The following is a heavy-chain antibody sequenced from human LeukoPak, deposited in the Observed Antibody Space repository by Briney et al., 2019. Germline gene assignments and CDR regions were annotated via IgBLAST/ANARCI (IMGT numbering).Heavy chain of an antibody. Sequence: GGSRRLSCAASGFTFSNYNMNWVRQAPGKGLEWVSYISGTTSTIYYADSVKGRFTISRDDASNSVFLQMNSLRAEDAAVYYCASGRSDYYLDAFDIWGQGTTVTVSS. J-gene: IGHJ3*02. CDR1: GFTFSNYN. V-gene: IGHV3-48*04. D-gene: IGHD3-22*01. CDR3: ASGRSDYYLDAFDI. CDR2: ISGTTSTI.